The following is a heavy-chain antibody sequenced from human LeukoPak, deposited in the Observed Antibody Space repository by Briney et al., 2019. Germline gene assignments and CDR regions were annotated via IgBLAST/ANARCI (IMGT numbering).Heavy chain of an antibody. D-gene: IGHD2/OR15-2a*01. Sequence: GGSLRLSCAASGFTFSNNGMHWVRQAPGKGLELVAAIWYDGSHQFYADSVKDRFTISRDNSKSTLYLQMNSLRAEDMAVYYCAKGAISACYSLDQWGQGTLVTVSS. CDR1: GFTFSNNG. CDR2: IWYDGSHQ. V-gene: IGHV3-33*06. CDR3: AKGAISACYSLDQ. J-gene: IGHJ4*02.